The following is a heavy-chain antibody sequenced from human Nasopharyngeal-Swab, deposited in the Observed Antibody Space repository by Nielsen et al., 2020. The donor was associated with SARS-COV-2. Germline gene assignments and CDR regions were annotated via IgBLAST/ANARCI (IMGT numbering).Heavy chain of an antibody. CDR2: INPSGGST. J-gene: IGHJ3*02. V-gene: IGHV1-46*01. CDR3: AREGCSSTSCYVVNDGFDI. CDR1: GYTFTSYY. D-gene: IGHD2-2*01. Sequence: ASVKVSCKASGYTFTSYYMHWVRQAPGQGLEWMGIINPSGGSTSYAQKFQGRVTMTRDTSTSTVYMELSSLRSEDTAVYYCAREGCSSTSCYVVNDGFDIWGQGTMVTVSS.